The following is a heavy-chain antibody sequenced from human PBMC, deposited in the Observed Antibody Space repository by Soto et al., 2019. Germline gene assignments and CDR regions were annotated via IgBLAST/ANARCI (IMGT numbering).Heavy chain of an antibody. Sequence: ASVKVSCKASGYSFTSLDINGVRQTAGQGLEWMGWMQPRTGRTGYAQKFQGRVTMTRDTSINTAYMELTTLTSDDTAFYYCARGVSAGVDYWGQGTMVTVSS. CDR1: GYSFTSLD. V-gene: IGHV1-8*01. CDR3: ARGVSAGVDY. D-gene: IGHD1-26*01. J-gene: IGHJ4*02. CDR2: MQPRTGRT.